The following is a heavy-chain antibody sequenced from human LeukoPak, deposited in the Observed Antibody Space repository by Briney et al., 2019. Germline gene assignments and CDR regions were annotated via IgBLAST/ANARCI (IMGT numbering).Heavy chain of an antibody. J-gene: IGHJ4*02. V-gene: IGHV1-2*02. Sequence: GASVKVSCKASGYVFTAYYMHWVRQAPGQGPEWMGWINPNSGGTNYVQKFQGRVTMTRDTSINTAYMELSSLKSDDAAVYYCAREWRGTGTYCFDYWGQGTWSPSPQ. D-gene: IGHD2-8*02. CDR1: GYVFTAYY. CDR3: AREWRGTGTYCFDY. CDR2: INPNSGGT.